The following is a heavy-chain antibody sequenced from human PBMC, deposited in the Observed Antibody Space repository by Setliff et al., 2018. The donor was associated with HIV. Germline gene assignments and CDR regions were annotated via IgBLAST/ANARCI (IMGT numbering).Heavy chain of an antibody. J-gene: IGHJ4*02. CDR2: VSGRGSDK. CDR1: GLTFSRYA. V-gene: IGHV3-23*01. Sequence: ETLSLSCAASGLTFSRYAVSWVRQAPGKGLEWVSSVSGRGSDKYYADSVKGRFIISRDNSRNTLYLQMTGLRADDTAVYYCATPPTFYYGDTGLGYFAYWGQGALVTVSS. CDR3: ATPPTFYYGDTGLGYFAY. D-gene: IGHD3-10*01.